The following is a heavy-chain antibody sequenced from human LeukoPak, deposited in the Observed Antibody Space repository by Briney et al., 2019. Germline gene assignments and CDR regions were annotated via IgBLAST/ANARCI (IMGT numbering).Heavy chain of an antibody. CDR2: IYYSGST. J-gene: IGHJ4*02. Sequence: PSETLSLTCTVSGGSVSGYYWSWIRQPPGKGLEWIGYIYYSGSTNYNPSLESGVTISVDASKNQFSLKLSSVTAADTAVYYCARGGWSPDYWGQGTLVTVSS. CDR1: GGSVSGYY. CDR3: ARGGWSPDY. D-gene: IGHD2-15*01. V-gene: IGHV4-59*02.